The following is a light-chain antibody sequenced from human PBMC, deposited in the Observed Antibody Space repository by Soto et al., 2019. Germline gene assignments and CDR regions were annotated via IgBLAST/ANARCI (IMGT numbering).Light chain of an antibody. CDR1: SSDVGGYNY. V-gene: IGLV2-14*01. CDR3: SSYINSITFVV. Sequence: QSVLTQPASVSGSPGQSITISCTGTSSDVGGYNYVSWSQQHPGKAPKLIIYEVSNRPSGVSNRFSGSKSGNTASLTISGLQAEDEADYYCSSYINSITFVVFGGGTKLTVL. CDR2: EVS. J-gene: IGLJ2*01.